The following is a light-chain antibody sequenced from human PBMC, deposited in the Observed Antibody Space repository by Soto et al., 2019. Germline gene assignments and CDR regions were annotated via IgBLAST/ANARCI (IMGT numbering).Light chain of an antibody. CDR1: SGHSRYA. CDR3: QTWDTGIWV. V-gene: IGLV4-69*01. J-gene: IGLJ3*02. CDR2: LNSDGSH. Sequence: QLVLTQSPSASASLGASVKLTCTLSSGHSRYAIAWHQQQPEKGPRYLMKLNSDGSHNKGDGIPDRFSGSSSGAERYLTISSLQSEDEADYYCQTWDTGIWVFGGGTKLTVL.